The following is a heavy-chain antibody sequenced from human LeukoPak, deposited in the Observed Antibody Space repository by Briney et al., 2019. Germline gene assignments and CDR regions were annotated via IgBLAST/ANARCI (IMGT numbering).Heavy chain of an antibody. J-gene: IGHJ4*02. CDR1: GYTFTGYY. CDR3: ARILGIAAAGIDY. V-gene: IGHV1-2*02. D-gene: IGHD6-13*01. CDR2: INPNSGGT. Sequence: ASVKVSCKASGYTFTGYYMHWVRQAPGQGLEWMGWINPNSGGTNYAQKFQGRVTMTRDTSISTAYMELSRLRSDDTAVYYCARILGIAAAGIDYWGQGTLVTVSS.